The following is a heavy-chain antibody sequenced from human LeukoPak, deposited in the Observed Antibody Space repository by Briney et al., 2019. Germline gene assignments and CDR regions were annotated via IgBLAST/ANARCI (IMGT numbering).Heavy chain of an antibody. CDR3: ARGVPSGSYSGGFDY. V-gene: IGHV4-39*07. CDR2: IYYSGST. CDR1: GGSISSSSYY. Sequence: SETLSLTCTVSGGSISSSSYYWGWIRQPPGKGLEWIGSIYYSGSTYYNPSLKSRVTISVDTSKNQFSLKLSSVTAADTAVYYCARGVPSGSYSGGFDYWGQGTLVTVSS. J-gene: IGHJ4*02. D-gene: IGHD1-26*01.